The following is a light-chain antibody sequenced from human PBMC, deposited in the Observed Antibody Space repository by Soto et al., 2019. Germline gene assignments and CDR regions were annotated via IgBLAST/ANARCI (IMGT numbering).Light chain of an antibody. V-gene: IGKV3-15*01. CDR3: QKYNNWRT. CDR1: QSVGSN. CDR2: GAS. Sequence: EIVMTQSPATLSVSPGERATLSCRASQSVGSNLAWYQQRPGQPPRLLIYGASTRATGIPARFSGTGYGTEFTLTISSLQSEDFAVYYCQKYNNWRTLAQGTKVDIK. J-gene: IGKJ1*01.